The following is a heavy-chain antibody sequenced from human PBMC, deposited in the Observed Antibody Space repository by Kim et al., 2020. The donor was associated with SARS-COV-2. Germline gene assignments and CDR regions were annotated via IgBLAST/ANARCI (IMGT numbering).Heavy chain of an antibody. J-gene: IGHJ4*02. CDR2: ISSSSSYI. CDR1: GFTFSSYS. Sequence: GGSLRLSCAASGFTFSSYSMNWVRQAPGKGLEWVSSISSSSSYIYYADSVKGRFTISRDNAKNSLYPQMNSLRAEDTAVYYCARDRRYSSSWYFIDYWGQGTLVTVSS. CDR3: ARDRRYSSSWYFIDY. D-gene: IGHD6-13*01. V-gene: IGHV3-21*01.